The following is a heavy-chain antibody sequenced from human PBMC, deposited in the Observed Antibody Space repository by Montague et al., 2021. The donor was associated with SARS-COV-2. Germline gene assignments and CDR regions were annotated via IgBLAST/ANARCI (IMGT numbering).Heavy chain of an antibody. CDR3: ARFGSGTLEFDL. D-gene: IGHD1-26*01. V-gene: IGHV4-61*02. CDR1: GASISTGIYY. Sequence: TLSLTCTVSGASISTGIYYWSWIRQPAGKGLEWTGRIRTTGHTDYNSSLESRVFMSVDTSTNQFSLNLTSVTAADTAVYSCARFGSGTLEFDLWGQGTLVTVSS. J-gene: IGHJ4*02. CDR2: IRTTGHT.